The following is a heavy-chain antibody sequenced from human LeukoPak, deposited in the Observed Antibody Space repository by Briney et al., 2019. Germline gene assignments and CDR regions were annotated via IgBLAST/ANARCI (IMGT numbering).Heavy chain of an antibody. Sequence: SETLSLTCAVSGGSFSGYYWSWLRQPPGKGLEWIGGINHSGSTNYNPSLKSRVTISVDTSKNQFSLKLSSVTAADTAVYYCARGETTVNYFDYWGQGTLVTVSS. CDR3: ARGETTVNYFDY. CDR2: INHSGST. CDR1: GGSFSGYY. V-gene: IGHV4-34*01. D-gene: IGHD4-17*01. J-gene: IGHJ4*02.